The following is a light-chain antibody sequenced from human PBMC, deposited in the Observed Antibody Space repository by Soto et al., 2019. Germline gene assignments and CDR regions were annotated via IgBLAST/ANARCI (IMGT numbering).Light chain of an antibody. Sequence: QSVLTQPPSVSGAPGQGVTISCTGSSSNIGAGYDVHWYQQLPRTAPKLLIYSSVNRPSGVPDRFSASKSDTSASLAITGLGPEDEADYYCQSYDSRLNGYVFGTGTKLTVL. J-gene: IGLJ1*01. CDR1: SSNIGAGYD. V-gene: IGLV1-40*01. CDR3: QSYDSRLNGYV. CDR2: SSV.